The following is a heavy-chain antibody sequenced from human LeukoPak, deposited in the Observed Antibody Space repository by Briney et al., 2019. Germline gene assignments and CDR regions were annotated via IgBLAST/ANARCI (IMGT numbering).Heavy chain of an antibody. Sequence: GGSLRLSCAASGFTFSSYWMSWVRQAPGKGLEWAANIKQDGSEKYYVDSVKGRFTISRDNAKNSLYLQMNSLRVEDTAVYYCARDQQLGLFDYWGQGTLVTVSS. CDR1: GFTFSSYW. CDR3: ARDQQLGLFDY. V-gene: IGHV3-7*01. J-gene: IGHJ4*02. D-gene: IGHD6-13*01. CDR2: IKQDGSEK.